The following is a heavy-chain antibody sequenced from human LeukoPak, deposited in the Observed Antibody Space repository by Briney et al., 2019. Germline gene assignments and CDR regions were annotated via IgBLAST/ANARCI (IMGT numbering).Heavy chain of an antibody. CDR2: ICYSGTT. J-gene: IGHJ6*02. CDR1: GGSISPHC. CDR3: ARLSHLAAAGSYSYYSMDV. V-gene: IGHV4-59*08. D-gene: IGHD6-13*01. Sequence: MASETLSLTCTVSGGSISPHCWSWIRQSPGRRLEYIGHICYSGTTHYNPSLNSRLTISVDMSKNQFSLKLSSVTAADTAVYYCARLSHLAAAGSYSYYSMDVWGQGTTVTVSS.